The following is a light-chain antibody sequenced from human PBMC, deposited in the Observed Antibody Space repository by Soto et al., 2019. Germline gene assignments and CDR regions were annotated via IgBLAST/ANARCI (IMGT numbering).Light chain of an antibody. CDR2: GAS. J-gene: IGKJ1*01. CDR3: HQYGSSPPT. CDR1: QSVGTK. Sequence: IVMTQSPATLSVSPGERATLSCRASQSVGTKLAWYQQTRGQAPRLLIYGASNRATGIPDAFTGRGSGTDFTLTISRLEPEDFAVYYCHQYGSSPPTFGPGTKVDIK. V-gene: IGKV3-20*01.